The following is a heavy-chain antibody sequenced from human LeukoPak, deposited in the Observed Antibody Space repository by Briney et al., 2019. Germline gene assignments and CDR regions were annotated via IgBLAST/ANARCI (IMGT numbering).Heavy chain of an antibody. Sequence: PGRALRLSRAGSLLTFSSYNMNGVRQAPAKGLEWVRTISSSSSYIYYADSVNGRFTISRENAKNLLFLQMNSERAEDTAVYYCAREDHDSRDYWGRGTLVIASS. D-gene: IGHD3-16*01. CDR3: AREDHDSRDY. J-gene: IGHJ4*02. V-gene: IGHV3-21*01. CDR2: ISSSSSYI. CDR1: LLTFSSYN.